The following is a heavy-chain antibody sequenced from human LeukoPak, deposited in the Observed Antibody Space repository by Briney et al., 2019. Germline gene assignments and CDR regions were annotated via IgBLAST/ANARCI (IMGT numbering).Heavy chain of an antibody. Sequence: ASVKVSCEVSGYTLTELSMHWVRQAPGKGLEWMGGFDPEDGETIYAQKFQGRVTMTEDTSTDTAYMELSSLRSEDTAVYYCATPRSYYYYYGMDVWGQGTTVTVSS. V-gene: IGHV1-24*01. CDR1: GYTLTELS. J-gene: IGHJ6*02. D-gene: IGHD1-26*01. CDR2: FDPEDGET. CDR3: ATPRSYYYYYGMDV.